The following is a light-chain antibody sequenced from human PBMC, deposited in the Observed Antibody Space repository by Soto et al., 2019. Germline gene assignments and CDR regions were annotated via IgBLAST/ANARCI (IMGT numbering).Light chain of an antibody. CDR2: DAS. Sequence: AIQLTQSPSSLSASVGDRLTITCRASQDIRSGLAWYQQKPGRAPKLLIYDASTLVSGVPSRFSGAGSGTAFTLSISSLQPEDFATYYCQQFNNYPLTCGGGTKV. CDR1: QDIRSG. J-gene: IGKJ4*01. CDR3: QQFNNYPLT. V-gene: IGKV1D-13*01.